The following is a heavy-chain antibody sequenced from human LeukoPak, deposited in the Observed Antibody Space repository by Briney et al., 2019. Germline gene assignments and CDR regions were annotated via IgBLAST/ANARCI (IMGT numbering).Heavy chain of an antibody. CDR3: VRDRGTYRPIDY. J-gene: IGHJ4*02. D-gene: IGHD1-26*01. V-gene: IGHV3-21*04. CDR2: ISYTGTYI. CDR1: AFSLNAYN. Sequence: GGSLRLSCAASAFSLNAYNMNWVRQAPGKGLEWVSSISYTGTYIYYADSVKGRFTISRDNAQKSLYLQMNSLRAEDTAIYYCVRDRGTYRPIDYWGQGTLVTVSS.